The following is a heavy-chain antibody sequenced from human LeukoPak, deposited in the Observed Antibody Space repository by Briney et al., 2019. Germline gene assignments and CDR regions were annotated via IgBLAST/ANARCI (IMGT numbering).Heavy chain of an antibody. CDR2: IYTSGST. D-gene: IGHD4-17*01. CDR3: ASDTVTSAY. CDR1: GGSISSYY. Sequence: SETLSLTCTVSGGSISSYYWSWIRQPAGKGLEWIGRIYTSGSTNYNPPLKSRVTISVDKSKNQFSLKLNSVTAADTAVYYSASDTVTSAYWGQGTLVTVSS. V-gene: IGHV4-4*07. J-gene: IGHJ4*02.